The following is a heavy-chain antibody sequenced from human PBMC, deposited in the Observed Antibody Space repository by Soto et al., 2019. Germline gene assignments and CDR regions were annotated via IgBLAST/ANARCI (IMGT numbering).Heavy chain of an antibody. V-gene: IGHV1-69*06. CDR1: GGTFSSYA. J-gene: IGHJ4*02. CDR3: AGRYRRRGGVIAPLAY. Sequence: QVQLVQSGAEVKKPGSSVKVSCKASGGTFSSYAISWVRQAPGQGLEWMGGIIPIFGTANYAQKFQGRVTITADKSTSTAYMELSSLRSEDTAVYYCAGRYRRRGGVIAPLAYWGQGTLVTVSS. CDR2: IIPIFGTA. D-gene: IGHD3-16*02.